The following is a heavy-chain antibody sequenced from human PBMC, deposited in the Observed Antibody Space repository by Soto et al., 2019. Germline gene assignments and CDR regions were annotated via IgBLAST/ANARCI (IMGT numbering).Heavy chain of an antibody. Sequence: QVQLQESGPGLVKPSQTLSLTCTVSGGSISSDDYYWSWIREPPGKGLEWIGYIYYSGSTYYNPSLNSRVTISVDTSKNQFSLKLSSVTAADTAVYYCARDHYVYDILTGYGYYYGMDVWGQGTTVTVSS. J-gene: IGHJ6*02. CDR1: GGSISSDDYY. D-gene: IGHD3-9*01. V-gene: IGHV4-30-4*01. CDR3: ARDHYVYDILTGYGYYYGMDV. CDR2: IYYSGST.